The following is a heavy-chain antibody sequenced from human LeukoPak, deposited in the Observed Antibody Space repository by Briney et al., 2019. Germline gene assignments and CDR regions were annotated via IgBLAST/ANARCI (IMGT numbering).Heavy chain of an antibody. CDR3: ARVGCGSSCYLSRRYQLDY. Sequence: PSETLSLTRTVSGGSISSCYWSWIRQPPGKGLEWIGYIYYSGSTNYNPSLKSRVTISVDTSKNQFSLKLSSVTAADTAVYYCARVGCGSSCYLSRRYQLDYWGQGTLVTVSS. J-gene: IGHJ4*02. CDR2: IYYSGST. V-gene: IGHV4-59*01. D-gene: IGHD2-15*01. CDR1: GGSISSCY.